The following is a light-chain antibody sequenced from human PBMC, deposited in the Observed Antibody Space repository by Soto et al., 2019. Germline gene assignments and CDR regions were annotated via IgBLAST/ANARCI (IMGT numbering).Light chain of an antibody. V-gene: IGKV1-5*01. J-gene: IGKJ1*01. CDR2: DAS. CDR1: QSISRW. Sequence: IQMTQSPSTLSASVGDRVTVACRSSQSISRWLAWYQQKPGKAPKVLIWDASSLQRGVPSRFSGSGSGTEFTLTISSLQPDDFATYYCQQDNGYSTWTFGQGTKVDIK. CDR3: QQDNGYSTWT.